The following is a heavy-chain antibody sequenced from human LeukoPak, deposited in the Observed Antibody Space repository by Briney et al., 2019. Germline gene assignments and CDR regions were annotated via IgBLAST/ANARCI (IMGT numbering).Heavy chain of an antibody. Sequence: GGSLRLSCAASGFTFSSYSMNWVRQAPGKGLEWVSSISSSSSYIYYADSVKGRFTISRDNAKNSLYLQMNSLRAEDTAVYYCARDGLVDGMDVWGQGTTVTVSS. CDR1: GFTFSSYS. J-gene: IGHJ6*02. V-gene: IGHV3-21*01. CDR2: ISSSSSYI. CDR3: ARDGLVDGMDV. D-gene: IGHD3/OR15-3a*01.